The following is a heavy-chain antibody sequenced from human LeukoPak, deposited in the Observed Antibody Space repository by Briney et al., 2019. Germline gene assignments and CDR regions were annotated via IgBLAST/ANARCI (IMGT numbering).Heavy chain of an antibody. CDR3: ARTWVSSGPNFNWYFDL. D-gene: IGHD4/OR15-4a*01. J-gene: IGHJ2*01. CDR1: GGSISSYY. V-gene: IGHV4-59*12. Sequence: SETLSLTCTVSGGSISSYYWSWIRQPPGKGLEWIGYIYYSGSTNYNPSLKGRVTMSVDTSKNQFSLKLSSVTAADTAVYYCARTWVSSGPNFNWYFDLWGRGTLVTVSS. CDR2: IYYSGST.